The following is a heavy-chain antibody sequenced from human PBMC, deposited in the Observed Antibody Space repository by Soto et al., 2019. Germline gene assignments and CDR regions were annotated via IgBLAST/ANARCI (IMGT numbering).Heavy chain of an antibody. V-gene: IGHV4-39*07. J-gene: IGHJ4*02. CDR3: ARDKITGLFDY. D-gene: IGHD2-8*02. CDR2: INPGGST. CDR1: GGSISSGANY. Sequence: SETLSLTCTVSGGSISSGANYWTWIRQPPGTGLEWIGEINPGGSTYYNPSLKSRVTISVDTSKNQFSLKLTSVTAADTAVYYCARDKITGLFDYWGQGTLVTVSS.